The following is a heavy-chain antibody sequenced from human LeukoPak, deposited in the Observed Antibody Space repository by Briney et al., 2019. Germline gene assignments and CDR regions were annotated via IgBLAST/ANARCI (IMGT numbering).Heavy chain of an antibody. D-gene: IGHD3-10*01. CDR2: IYYSGST. Sequence: SETLSLTCTVSGGSISSYYWSWLRQPPGKGLEWIGYIYYSGSTNYNPSLKSRVTISVDTSKNQFSLKLSSVTAADTAVYYCARGGSYYYGSGSYFDYWGQGTLVTVSS. J-gene: IGHJ4*02. CDR1: GGSISSYY. CDR3: ARGGSYYYGSGSYFDY. V-gene: IGHV4-59*01.